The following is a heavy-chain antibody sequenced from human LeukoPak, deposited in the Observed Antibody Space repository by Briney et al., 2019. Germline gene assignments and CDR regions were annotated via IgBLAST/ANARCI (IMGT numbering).Heavy chain of an antibody. CDR2: IYYSGST. CDR1: GGSISSYY. J-gene: IGHJ4*02. CDR3: ASQLRSKPRGFDY. V-gene: IGHV4-59*01. D-gene: IGHD4-17*01. Sequence: SETLSLTCTVSGGSISSYYWSWIRQPPGKGLEWIGYIYYSGSTNYNPSLKSRVTISVDTSKNQFSLKLSSVTAADTAAYYCASQLRSKPRGFDYWGQGTLVTVSS.